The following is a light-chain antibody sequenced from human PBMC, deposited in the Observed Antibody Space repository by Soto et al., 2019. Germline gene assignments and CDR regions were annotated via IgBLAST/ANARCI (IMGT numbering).Light chain of an antibody. CDR1: RSDIGDYNF. Sequence: QSALTQPPSASGSPGQSVTVYCTGSRSDIGDYNFVYWYQQHPGKAPKLIIYEVKKRPSGVPDRFAAANSGNTASLTVDGIQAEDEAEYYCRSYSGNNNFVFGSGTKLTVL. CDR2: EVK. V-gene: IGLV2-8*01. J-gene: IGLJ1*01. CDR3: RSYSGNNNFV.